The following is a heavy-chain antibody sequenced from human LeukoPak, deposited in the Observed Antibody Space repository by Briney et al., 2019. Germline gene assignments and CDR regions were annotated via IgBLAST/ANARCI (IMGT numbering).Heavy chain of an antibody. V-gene: IGHV4-39*07. J-gene: IGHJ4*02. D-gene: IGHD6-13*01. CDR3: TRSTHSIRAAGGFDC. Sequence: SETLSLTCAVSGGSISRGGYSWSWIRQPPGKGLEWIGSMHHSGSTFISPSLNSRVTISMQTSKNQFSLKLGSVTAADTAVYYCTRSTHSIRAAGGFDCWGQGTLVTVSS. CDR1: GGSISRGGYS. CDR2: MHHSGST.